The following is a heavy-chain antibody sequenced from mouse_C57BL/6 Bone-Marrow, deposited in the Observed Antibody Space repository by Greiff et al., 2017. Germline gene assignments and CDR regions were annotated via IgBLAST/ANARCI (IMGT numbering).Heavy chain of an antibody. CDR2: IDPEDGET. V-gene: IGHV14-2*01. D-gene: IGHD1-1*01. Sequence: EVKLQESGAELVKPGASVKLSCTASGFNIKDYYMHWVKQRTEQGLEWIGRIDPEDGETKYAPKFQGKATITADTSSNTAYLQLSSLTSEDTAVYYCARSPIYYYGSSYFYYCAMDYWGQGTSVTVSS. CDR3: ARSPIYYYGSSYFYYCAMDY. CDR1: GFNIKDYY. J-gene: IGHJ4*01.